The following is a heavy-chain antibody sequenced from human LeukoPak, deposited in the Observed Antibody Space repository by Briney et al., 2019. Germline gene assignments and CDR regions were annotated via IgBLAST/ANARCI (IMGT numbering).Heavy chain of an antibody. D-gene: IGHD3-10*01. J-gene: IGHJ6*02. Sequence: GGSLRLSCAASGFTFSSYGMHWVRQAPGKGLEWVAVIWYDGSNKYYADSVKGRSTISRDNSKNTLYLQMNSLRAEDTAVYYCARDPMVRGVIHYGMDVWGQGTTVTVSS. CDR2: IWYDGSNK. CDR1: GFTFSSYG. V-gene: IGHV3-33*01. CDR3: ARDPMVRGVIHYGMDV.